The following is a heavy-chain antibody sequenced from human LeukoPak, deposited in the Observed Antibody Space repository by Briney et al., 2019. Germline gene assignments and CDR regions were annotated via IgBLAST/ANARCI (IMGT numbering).Heavy chain of an antibody. D-gene: IGHD2-15*01. Sequence: SQTFSLTCAISGDSVSSNSAAWSWIRQSPSRGLEWLGRTYYRSKWYNDYAVSVKSRITINPDTSGNQFSLQLNSVTPEDTAVYFCAREGDSGGHNYWGQGTLVTVSS. J-gene: IGHJ4*02. CDR1: GDSVSSNSAA. CDR2: TYYRSKWYN. CDR3: AREGDSGGHNY. V-gene: IGHV6-1*01.